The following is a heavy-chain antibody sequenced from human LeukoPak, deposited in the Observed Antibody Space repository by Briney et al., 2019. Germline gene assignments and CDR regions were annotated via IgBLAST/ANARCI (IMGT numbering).Heavy chain of an antibody. CDR1: GFTFSSYA. J-gene: IGHJ6*03. V-gene: IGHV3-30-3*01. CDR2: ISYDGSNK. Sequence: GGSLRLSCAASGFTFSSYAMHWVRQAPGKGLEWVAVISYDGSNKYYADSVKGRFTISRDNSKNTLYLQMNSLRAEDTAVYYCARENYYYYMDVWGKGTTVTVSS. CDR3: ARENYYYYMDV.